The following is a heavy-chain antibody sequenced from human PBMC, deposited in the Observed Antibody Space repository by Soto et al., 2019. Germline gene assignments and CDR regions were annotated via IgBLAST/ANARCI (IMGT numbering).Heavy chain of an antibody. J-gene: IGHJ6*02. CDR1: GFTFDDYT. CDR3: AKAHYSYGYYYGMDV. D-gene: IGHD5-18*01. CDR2: ISWDGGST. Sequence: EVQLVESGGVVVQPGGSLRLSCAASGFTFDDYTMHWVRQAPGKGLEWVSLISWDGGSTYYADSVKGRFTISRDNSKNSLYLQMNSLRTEDTALYYCAKAHYSYGYYYGMDVWGQGTTVTVSS. V-gene: IGHV3-43*01.